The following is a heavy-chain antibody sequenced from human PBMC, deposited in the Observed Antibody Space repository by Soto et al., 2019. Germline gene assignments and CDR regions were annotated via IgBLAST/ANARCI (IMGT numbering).Heavy chain of an antibody. CDR2: IKDDGSNE. V-gene: IGHV3-30*18. CDR1: GFSFSTYW. Sequence: PGGSLRLSCAASGFSFSTYWMHWVRQAPGKGLVWVAVIKDDGSNEYYADPVKGRFTISRDNSKNTLYLHMNSLRAEDTAVYYCAKDLRSAWSTAPYYYYGMDVWGQGTTVTVSS. CDR3: AKDLRSAWSTAPYYYYGMDV. D-gene: IGHD6-19*01. J-gene: IGHJ6*02.